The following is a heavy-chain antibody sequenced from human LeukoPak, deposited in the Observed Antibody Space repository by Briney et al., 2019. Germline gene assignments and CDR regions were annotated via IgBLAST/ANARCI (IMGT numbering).Heavy chain of an antibody. J-gene: IGHJ4*02. V-gene: IGHV4-38-2*02. CDR2: IYHSGSA. CDR3: ARDRYGSGSYYHDY. CDR1: GYSISSGYY. Sequence: SETLSLTCTVSGYSISSGYYWAWIRQPPGKGLEWIGSIYHSGSAYYNASLKSRVTISVDTSKNQFSLELPSVTAADTAVYYCARDRYGSGSYYHDYWGQGTLVTVSS. D-gene: IGHD3-10*01.